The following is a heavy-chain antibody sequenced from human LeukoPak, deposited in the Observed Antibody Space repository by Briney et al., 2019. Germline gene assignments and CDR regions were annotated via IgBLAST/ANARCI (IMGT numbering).Heavy chain of an antibody. CDR2: INCDGSLT. CDR3: GTSSGDV. V-gene: IGHV3-74*01. Sequence: PGWAVRLSCAASGFTLSNYWMYWVRQVPGKGLVWVSRINCDGSLTAYEYSVKGRFNISIDNAKNALYLQMNSLRAEDTAVYYCGTSSGDVWGQGTTVTVPS. J-gene: IGHJ6*02. CDR1: GFTLSNYW.